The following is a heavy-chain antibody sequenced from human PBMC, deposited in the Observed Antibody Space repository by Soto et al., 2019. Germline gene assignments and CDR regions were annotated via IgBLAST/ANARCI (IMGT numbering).Heavy chain of an antibody. CDR1: GFTFSSYA. D-gene: IGHD6-6*01. V-gene: IGHV3-23*01. Sequence: GGSLRLSCAASGFTFSSYAMSWVRQAPGKGLEWVSAISGSGASTYYADSVKGRFTISRDNSKNTLYLQMNSLRAEDTAVYYCAKGGLGGSSIDYWGQGTLVTVSS. J-gene: IGHJ4*02. CDR3: AKGGLGGSSIDY. CDR2: ISGSGAST.